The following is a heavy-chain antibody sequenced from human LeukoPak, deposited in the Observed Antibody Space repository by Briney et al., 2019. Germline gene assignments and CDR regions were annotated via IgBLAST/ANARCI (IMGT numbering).Heavy chain of an antibody. CDR2: IYPTGST. CDR3: ARQAHSIVVVPAAMPNWYFDL. J-gene: IGHJ2*01. D-gene: IGHD2-2*01. V-gene: IGHV4-4*07. Sequence: PSETLSLTCTVSGGSISSYYWSWIRQPAGKGLEWIGRIYPTGSTNYNPSLKSRVTISVDTSKNQFSLKLSSVTAADTAVYYCARQAHSIVVVPAAMPNWYFDLWGRGTLVTVSS. CDR1: GGSISSYY.